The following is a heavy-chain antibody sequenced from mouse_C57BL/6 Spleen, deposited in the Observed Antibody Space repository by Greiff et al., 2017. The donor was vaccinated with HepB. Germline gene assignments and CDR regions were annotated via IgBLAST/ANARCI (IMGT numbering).Heavy chain of an antibody. J-gene: IGHJ4*01. Sequence: EVQLQQSGPGLVKPSQSLSLTCSVTGYSITSGYYWNWIRQFPGNKLEWMGYISYDGSNNYNPSLKNRISITRDTSKNQFFLKLNSVTTEDTATYYCARERSYYGSSFSYYAMDYWGQGTSVTVSS. CDR1: GYSITSGYY. D-gene: IGHD1-1*01. CDR3: ARERSYYGSSFSYYAMDY. CDR2: ISYDGSN. V-gene: IGHV3-6*01.